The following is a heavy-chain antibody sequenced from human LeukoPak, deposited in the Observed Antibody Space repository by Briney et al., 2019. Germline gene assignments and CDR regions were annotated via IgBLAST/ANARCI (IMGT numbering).Heavy chain of an antibody. CDR2: IFYSGSP. CDR1: GDSISSYY. D-gene: IGHD6-13*01. J-gene: IGHJ4*02. CDR3: ARVGDIVAAGTYDY. Sequence: SETLSDTCAASGDSISSYYSSWIRQPPGKGLEWIGNIFYSGSPNYNPSLKSRVTTSFETSKNKFFLKLSFVTAADTAMCYCARVGDIVAAGTYDYWGEGNPVTVSS. V-gene: IGHV4-59*12.